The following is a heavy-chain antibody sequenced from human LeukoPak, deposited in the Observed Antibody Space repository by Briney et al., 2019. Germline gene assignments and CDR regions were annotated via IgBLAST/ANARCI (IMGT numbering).Heavy chain of an antibody. CDR3: ATEKVGDDAFDI. Sequence: ASVKVSCKASGYTFTSYYMHWVRQAPGQGLEWMGGFDPEDGETIYAQKFQGRVTMTEDTSTDTAYMELSSLRSEDTAVYYCATEKVGDDAFDIWGQGTMVTVSS. J-gene: IGHJ3*02. CDR2: FDPEDGET. V-gene: IGHV1-24*01. CDR1: GYTFTSYY. D-gene: IGHD3-16*01.